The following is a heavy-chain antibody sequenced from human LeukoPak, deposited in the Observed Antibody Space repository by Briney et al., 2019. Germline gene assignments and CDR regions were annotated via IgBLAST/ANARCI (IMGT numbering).Heavy chain of an antibody. J-gene: IGHJ4*02. D-gene: IGHD1-1*01. CDR2: IYGGGST. CDR3: ARGRRVYNSNCFDY. CDR1: GFTVSSNH. V-gene: IGHV3-53*01. Sequence: GGSLRLSCAASGFTVSSNHMSWVRQAPGKGLEWVSVIYGGGSTYYADSVKGRFTISRDNSKNTLYLQMNSLRAEDTAVYYCARGRRVYNSNCFDYWGQGTLVTVSS.